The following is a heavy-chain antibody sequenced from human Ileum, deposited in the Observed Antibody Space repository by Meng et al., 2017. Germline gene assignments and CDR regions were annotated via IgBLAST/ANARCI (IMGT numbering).Heavy chain of an antibody. J-gene: IGHJ4*02. CDR1: GGSFSANY. CDR2: INHNGNT. Sequence: QVQLQQWGAGLVKPSETLSLTCVVYGGSFSANYWTWIRQPRGKGLEWIGEINHNGNTNYKPSLKSRVTISVDTSKKQFSLRLTSVTAADTAVYYCASARYDNWGQGTLVTVSS. CDR3: ASARYDN. V-gene: IGHV4-34*01.